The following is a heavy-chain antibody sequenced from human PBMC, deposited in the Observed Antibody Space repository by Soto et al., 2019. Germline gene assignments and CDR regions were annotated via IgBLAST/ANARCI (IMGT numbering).Heavy chain of an antibody. J-gene: IGHJ6*02. Sequence: ASVKVSCKASGGTFSSYAISWVRQAPGQGLEWMGGIIPIFGTANYAQKFQGRVTITADESTSTAYMELSSLRSEDTAVYYCASIPRSRNYYYYGMDVWGQGTTVTVSS. CDR1: GGTFSSYA. V-gene: IGHV1-69*13. CDR3: ASIPRSRNYYYYGMDV. D-gene: IGHD2-21*01. CDR2: IIPIFGTA.